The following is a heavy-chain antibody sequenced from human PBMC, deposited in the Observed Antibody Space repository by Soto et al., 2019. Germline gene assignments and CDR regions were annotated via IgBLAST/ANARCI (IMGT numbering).Heavy chain of an antibody. Sequence: QVQLVQSGAEVKTPGASVRLSCKVSGKSFDNFAVHWVRQTPGQRPEWMGRINVGDDKTKYSEKFQGRVIVSYDTSATTAYMELRALSSEDTAVYYCARAKYDYIWGSYHPFDQWAQGAQVTVAS. CDR2: INVGDDKT. D-gene: IGHD3-16*02. CDR1: GKSFDNFA. CDR3: ARAKYDYIWGSYHPFDQ. V-gene: IGHV1-3*01. J-gene: IGHJ4*02.